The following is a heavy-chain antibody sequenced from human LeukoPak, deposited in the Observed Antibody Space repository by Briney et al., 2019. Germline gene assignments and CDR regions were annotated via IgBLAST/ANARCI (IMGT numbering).Heavy chain of an antibody. CDR1: GGSFSGYY. CDR2: INHSGST. V-gene: IGHV4-34*01. D-gene: IGHD5-18*01. J-gene: IGHJ6*03. CDR3: ARGLLTRDTAMNYYMDV. Sequence: PSETLSLTCAVYGGSFSGYYWSWIRQPPGKGLEWIGEINHSGSTNYNPSLKSRVTISVDTPKNQFSLKLSSVTAADTAVYYCARGLLTRDTAMNYYMDVWGKGTTVTVSS.